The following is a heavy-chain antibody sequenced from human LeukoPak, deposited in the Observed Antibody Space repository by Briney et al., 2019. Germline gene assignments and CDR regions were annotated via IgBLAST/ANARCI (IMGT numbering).Heavy chain of an antibody. CDR2: IYYGGST. CDR3: ARQAGRSSSDNFDY. J-gene: IGHJ4*02. V-gene: IGHV4-39*01. D-gene: IGHD6-6*01. CDR1: GGSISSSSYY. Sequence: PSETLSLTCTVSGGSISSSSYYWGWIRQPPGKGLEWIGSIYYGGSTYYNPSLKSRVTISVDTSKNQFSLKLSSVTAADTAVYYCARQAGRSSSDNFDYRGQGTLVTVSS.